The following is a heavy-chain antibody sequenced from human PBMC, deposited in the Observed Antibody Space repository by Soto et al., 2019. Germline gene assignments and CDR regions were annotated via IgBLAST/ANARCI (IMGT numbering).Heavy chain of an antibody. CDR2: ISSSGYPI. Sequence: QVQLVESGGGLVKPGGSLRLSCAASGFSFSDYYMTWIRQAPGKGLEWLSYISSSGYPIYYADSVKGRFTISRDNAKNSVYLQMNRLRAEDTAVYYCASDNRSVWNGYYSRYDYYGMDVWGQGTTVTVYS. V-gene: IGHV3-11*01. D-gene: IGHD3-3*01. CDR3: ASDNRSVWNGYYSRYDYYGMDV. CDR1: GFSFSDYY. J-gene: IGHJ6*02.